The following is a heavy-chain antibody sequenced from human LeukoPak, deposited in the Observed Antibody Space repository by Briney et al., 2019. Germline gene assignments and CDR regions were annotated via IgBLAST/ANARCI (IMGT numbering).Heavy chain of an antibody. CDR2: IYYSGST. D-gene: IGHD6-6*01. CDR3: AESAARRGYYYYYGMDA. Sequence: SETLSLTCTVSGGSISSSSYYWGWIRQPPGKGLEWIGSIYYSGSTYYNPSLKSRVTISVDTSKNQFSLKLTSVTAADTAVYYCAESAARRGYYYYYGMDAWGQGTTVTVSS. CDR1: GGSISSSSYY. J-gene: IGHJ6*02. V-gene: IGHV4-39*01.